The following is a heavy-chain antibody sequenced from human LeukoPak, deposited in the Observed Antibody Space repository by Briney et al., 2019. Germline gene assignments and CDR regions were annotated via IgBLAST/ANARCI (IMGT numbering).Heavy chain of an antibody. CDR3: AKDQRSDEPSRIARRHYYTQY. J-gene: IGHJ4*02. CDR2: TSGSGAST. Sequence: HPGESLTLSCAASGFTFDSYAMSWVRQPPGKGLEWVASTSGSGASTFYADSVKGRFTISRDNSKNALYLPMDNLRVEDTAVYFCAKDQRSDEPSRIARRHYYTQYWGQRTLVTVSS. CDR1: GFTFDSYA. V-gene: IGHV3-23*01. D-gene: IGHD1-26*01.